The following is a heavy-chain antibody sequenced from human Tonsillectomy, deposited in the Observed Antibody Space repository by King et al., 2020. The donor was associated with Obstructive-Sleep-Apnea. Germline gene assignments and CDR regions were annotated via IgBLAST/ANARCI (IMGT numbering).Heavy chain of an antibody. CDR3: ARPQNYYDSSGRIDVYGMDV. J-gene: IGHJ6*02. CDR1: GYTFTSYG. D-gene: IGHD3-22*01. Sequence: VQLVESGAEVKKPGASVKVSCKASGYTFTSYGISWVRQAPGQGLEWMGWISVYNGNTTYAKKLQGRVPMTTDTSTRTAYMDLRSLRSDDTAVYYCARPQNYYDSSGRIDVYGMDVWGQGTTVTVSS. V-gene: IGHV1-18*04. CDR2: ISVYNGNT.